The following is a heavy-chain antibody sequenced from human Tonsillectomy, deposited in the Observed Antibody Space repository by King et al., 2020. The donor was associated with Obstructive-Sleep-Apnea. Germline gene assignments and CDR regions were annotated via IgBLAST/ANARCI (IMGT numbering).Heavy chain of an antibody. D-gene: IGHD4-11*01. CDR2: ISYDGSNQ. CDR3: ARAASNFEWYFFDY. J-gene: IGHJ4*02. V-gene: IGHV3-30*04. CDR1: GFTLSGYA. Sequence: VKLVESGGGVVQPGRSLRLSCAASGFTLSGYAMHWVRQAPVKGLEWLAFISYDGSNQYYADSVKGRFTISRDNSKNTLYLQMHSLRTEDTAVYFCARAASNFEWYFFDYWGQGALVTVSS.